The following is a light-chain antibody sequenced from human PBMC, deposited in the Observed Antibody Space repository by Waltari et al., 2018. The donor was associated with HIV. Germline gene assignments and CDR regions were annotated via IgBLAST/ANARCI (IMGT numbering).Light chain of an antibody. CDR1: QDIAHH. V-gene: IGKV1-33*01. CDR3: QQFASRPLT. J-gene: IGKJ3*01. CDR2: DAS. Sequence: DIHMTQSPSSLSASVGAKITITCQASQDIAHHLAWYRQKPGGAPELLLYDASNLESGVSSRFTGRASGTTFSLTITALQPEDSATYFCQQFASRPLTFGPGTTVDIK.